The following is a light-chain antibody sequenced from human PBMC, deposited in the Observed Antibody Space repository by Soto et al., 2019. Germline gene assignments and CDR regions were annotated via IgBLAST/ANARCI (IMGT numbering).Light chain of an antibody. V-gene: IGKV1-39*01. CDR2: AAS. CDR1: QTISNF. Sequence: DIQMTQSPSSLSASVGDRVTLTCRTSQTISNFLNWYQQKPGKAPKLLVFAASSLQSGVPSRFSGSGSGTDFTLTISSLQPEDFATYYCQQTYSAQYTFGQGTKLEIK. CDR3: QQTYSAQYT. J-gene: IGKJ2*01.